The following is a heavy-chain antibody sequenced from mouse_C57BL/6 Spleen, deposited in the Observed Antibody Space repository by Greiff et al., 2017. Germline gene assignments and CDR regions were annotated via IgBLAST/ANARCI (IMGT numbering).Heavy chain of an antibody. D-gene: IGHD1-1*01. CDR1: GYAFSSSW. J-gene: IGHJ2*01. CDR2: IYPGDGDT. CDR3: ASSYGSTPLDD. Sequence: QVQLQQSGPELVKPGASVKISCKASGYAFSSSWMNWVKQRPGKGLEWIGRIYPGDGDTNYNGKFKGKATLTADKSSSTAYMQLSSLTCEDSSVYFCASSYGSTPLDDWGQGTTLTVSS. V-gene: IGHV1-82*01.